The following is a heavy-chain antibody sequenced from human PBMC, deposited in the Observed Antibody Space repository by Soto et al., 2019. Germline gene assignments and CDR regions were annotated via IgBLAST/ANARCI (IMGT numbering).Heavy chain of an antibody. D-gene: IGHD2-2*01. CDR2: NTSKANSYAT. J-gene: IGHJ6*02. CDR3: TRSCSSTSCHHSNYYYYYGMDV. CDR1: GFTFSGSA. V-gene: IGHV3-73*02. Sequence: EVQLVESGGGLGQPGGSLKLSCAASGFTFSGSAMHWVRQASGKGLEWVGRNTSKANSYATAYAASVKGRFTISRDDSKNTAYLQMNSLKTEDTAVYYCTRSCSSTSCHHSNYYYYYGMDVWGHGTTVTVSS.